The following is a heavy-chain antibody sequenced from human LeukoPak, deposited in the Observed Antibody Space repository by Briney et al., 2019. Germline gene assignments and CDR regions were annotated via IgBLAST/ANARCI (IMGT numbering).Heavy chain of an antibody. D-gene: IGHD2-21*02. CDR1: GFTFSNAW. Sequence: GGSLRLACAASGFTFSNAWMNWVRQTPGKGLEWVARIKSKPAGETTTYAAPVKGRFTISRDDSRNTLYLQMNSLKTEDTAVYYCTTCGGDCFFNYWGQGTPVTVSS. CDR3: TTCGGDCFFNY. CDR2: IKSKPAGETT. J-gene: IGHJ4*02. V-gene: IGHV3-15*01.